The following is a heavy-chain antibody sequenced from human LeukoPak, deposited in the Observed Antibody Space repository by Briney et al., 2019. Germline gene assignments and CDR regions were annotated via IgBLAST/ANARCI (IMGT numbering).Heavy chain of an antibody. CDR1: GFTFDDYG. CDR3: ARVVSSSWYNDASDI. Sequence: GGSLRLSCAASGFTFDDYGMSWVRQAPGKGLEWVSGINWNGGSTGYADSVKGRFTISRDNAKNSLYLQMNSLRAEDTALYYCARVVSSSWYNDASDIWGQGTMVTVSS. J-gene: IGHJ3*02. V-gene: IGHV3-20*04. CDR2: INWNGGST. D-gene: IGHD6-13*01.